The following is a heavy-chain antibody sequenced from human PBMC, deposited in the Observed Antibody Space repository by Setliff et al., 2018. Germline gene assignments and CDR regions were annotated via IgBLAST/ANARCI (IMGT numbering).Heavy chain of an antibody. J-gene: IGHJ6*03. Sequence: LRLSCAASGFTLSSYWMHWVRQAPGKGLVWVSRINSDGSSTSYADSVKGRFTISRDNAKNTLYLQMNSLRAEDTAVYYCARGPWKHSAYYYYFYMDVWGKGTTVTVS. D-gene: IGHD1-1*01. CDR2: INSDGSST. V-gene: IGHV3-74*01. CDR1: GFTLSSYW. CDR3: ARGPWKHSAYYYYFYMDV.